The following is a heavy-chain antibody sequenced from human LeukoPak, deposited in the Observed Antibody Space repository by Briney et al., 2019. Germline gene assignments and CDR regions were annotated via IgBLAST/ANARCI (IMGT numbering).Heavy chain of an antibody. J-gene: IGHJ4*02. Sequence: GSLRLSCAASGFTFSSYTMNWVRQAPGKGLECVAYISSSSSTIYYADSVKGRFTISRDNAKNSLYLQMNSLRAEDTAVYYCASRIAVAGTLEYWGQGTLVTVSS. CDR3: ASRIAVAGTLEY. D-gene: IGHD6-19*01. CDR2: ISSSSSTI. CDR1: GFTFSSYT. V-gene: IGHV3-48*01.